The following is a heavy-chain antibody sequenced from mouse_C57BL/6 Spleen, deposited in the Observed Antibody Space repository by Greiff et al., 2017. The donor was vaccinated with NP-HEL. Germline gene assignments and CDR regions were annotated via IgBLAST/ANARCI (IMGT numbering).Heavy chain of an antibody. J-gene: IGHJ2*01. V-gene: IGHV1-55*01. CDR3: ARTTVVASFDY. Sequence: QVHVKQPGAELVKPGASVKMSCKASGYTFTSYWITWVKQRPGQGLEWIGDIYPGSGSTNYNGKFKSKATLTVDTSSSTAYMQLSSLTSEDSAVYYCARTTVVASFDYWGQGTTLTVSS. CDR1: GYTFTSYW. CDR2: IYPGSGST. D-gene: IGHD1-1*01.